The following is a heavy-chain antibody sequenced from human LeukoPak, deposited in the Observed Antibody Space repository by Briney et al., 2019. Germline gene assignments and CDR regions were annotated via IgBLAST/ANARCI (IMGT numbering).Heavy chain of an antibody. CDR1: GFTFSSYS. CDR2: ISSSSSTI. V-gene: IGHV3-48*04. Sequence: GGSLRLSCAASGFTFSSYSMNWVRQAPGKGLEWVSYISSSSSTIYYANSVKGRFTISRGNAKNSLYLQMNSLRAEDTAVYYCASLRYCSGGSCTHNWFDPWGQGTLVTVSS. CDR3: ASLRYCSGGSCTHNWFDP. J-gene: IGHJ5*02. D-gene: IGHD2-15*01.